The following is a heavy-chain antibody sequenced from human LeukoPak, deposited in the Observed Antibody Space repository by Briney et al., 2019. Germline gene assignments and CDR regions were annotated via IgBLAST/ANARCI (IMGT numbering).Heavy chain of an antibody. V-gene: IGHV3-30*18. CDR3: AKDLGDY. CDR1: GFTFSSYG. Sequence: GRSLRLSCAASGFTFSSYGMHWVRQAPGKGLEWVAVISYDGSNKYYADSVKGRFTISRDNSKNTLYLQMNSLRAEDTAVYYCAKDLGDYWGQGTLSPSPQ. CDR2: ISYDGSNK. J-gene: IGHJ4*02. D-gene: IGHD3-3*01.